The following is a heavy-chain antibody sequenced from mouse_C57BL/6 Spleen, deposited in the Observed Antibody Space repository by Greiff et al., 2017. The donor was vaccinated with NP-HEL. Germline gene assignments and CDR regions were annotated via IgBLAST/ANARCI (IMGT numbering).Heavy chain of an antibody. CDR2: IYPRSGNT. D-gene: IGHD2-4*01. CDR3: AIYYDYSGYFDY. Sequence: VQLQQSGAELARPGASVKLSCKASGYTFTSYGISWVKQRTGQGLEWIGEIYPRSGNTYYNEKFKGKATLTADKSSSTAYMELLSLTSEDSAVYFCAIYYDYSGYFDYWGQGTTLTVSS. CDR1: GYTFTSYG. J-gene: IGHJ2*01. V-gene: IGHV1-81*01.